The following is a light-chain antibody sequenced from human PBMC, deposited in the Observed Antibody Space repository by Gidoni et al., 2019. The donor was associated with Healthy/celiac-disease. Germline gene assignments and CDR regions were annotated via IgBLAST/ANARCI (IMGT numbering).Light chain of an antibody. Sequence: SYVLTQPPSVSVAPGQTARLTCGGNNIGSKSVHWYQQKPGQAPVLVVYDDSDRPSGLPERFSGSNSGNTATLTISRVEAGDEADYYCQVWDSSSDHVVFGGGTKLTVL. CDR1: NIGSKS. CDR3: QVWDSSSDHVV. V-gene: IGLV3-21*02. CDR2: DDS. J-gene: IGLJ2*01.